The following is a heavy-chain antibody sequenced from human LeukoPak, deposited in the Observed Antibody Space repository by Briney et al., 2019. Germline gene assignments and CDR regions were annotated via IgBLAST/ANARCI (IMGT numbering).Heavy chain of an antibody. D-gene: IGHD3-22*01. CDR1: GFTFSSYA. CDR2: ISYDGSNK. V-gene: IGHV3-30*04. Sequence: GRSLRLSCAASGFTFSSYAMHWVRQGPGKGLEWVAVISYDGSNKYYADSVKGRFTISRDNSKNTLYLQMNSLRAEDTAVYYCARGSSYYDSEELDWFDPWGQGTLVTVSS. J-gene: IGHJ5*02. CDR3: ARGSSYYDSEELDWFDP.